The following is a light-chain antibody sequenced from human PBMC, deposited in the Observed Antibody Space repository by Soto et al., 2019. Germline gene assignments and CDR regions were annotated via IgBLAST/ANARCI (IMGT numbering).Light chain of an antibody. CDR2: GAS. CDR1: QSVRSSY. V-gene: IGKV3-20*01. J-gene: IGKJ1*01. CDR3: QQYDTLPT. Sequence: EILLTQSPGILSLSPGERATLSCRASQSVRSSYLAWYQQKPGQAPRLVIQGASTRATGIPNRFSGSESGTDFTLNISRLEPEDFAVYYCQQYDTLPTFGQGTKVDIX.